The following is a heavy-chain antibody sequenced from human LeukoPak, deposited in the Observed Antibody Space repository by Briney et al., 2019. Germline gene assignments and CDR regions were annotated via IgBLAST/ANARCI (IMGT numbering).Heavy chain of an antibody. J-gene: IGHJ6*03. D-gene: IGHD6-6*01. Sequence: SETLSLTCTVSGGSISSSSYYWGWIRQPPGKGLEWIGIIYYSGSTYYNPSLKSRVTISVDTAQNQFSLKLSSVTAADTAVYYCARLGYSSSSGYYFYMDVWGKGTTVTVSS. CDR1: GGSISSSSYY. CDR2: IYYSGST. V-gene: IGHV4-39*01. CDR3: ARLGYSSSSGYYFYMDV.